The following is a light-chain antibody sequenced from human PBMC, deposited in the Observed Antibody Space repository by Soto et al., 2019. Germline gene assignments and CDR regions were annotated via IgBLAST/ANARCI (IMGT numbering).Light chain of an antibody. Sequence: EIVLTQSPAALCFWPWDRATLSGRASKSVGKYLAWYQQKPGQLPRLLIYDVSNRATGIPARFSGTGSGTDFTLTISTLEPEDFAVYYCQQCSNWPTFGGGTKVDIK. CDR2: DVS. CDR1: KSVGKY. CDR3: QQCSNWPT. V-gene: IGKV3-11*01. J-gene: IGKJ4*01.